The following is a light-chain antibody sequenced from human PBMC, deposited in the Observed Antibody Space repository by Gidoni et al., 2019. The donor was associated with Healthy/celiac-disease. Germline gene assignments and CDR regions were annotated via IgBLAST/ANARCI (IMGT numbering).Light chain of an antibody. CDR3: QAWDSVIHVV. V-gene: IGLV3-1*01. CDR2: HND. CDR1: ELEDKY. Sequence: SYEVTQPPSLSVSPGQTARITCSGDELEDKYVCWYQQKAGQSPVLVIYHNDKRPSVIPERFSGSNSGNTATLTIGGTQAMDEADYFCQAWDSVIHVVFGGGTKLTVL. J-gene: IGLJ2*01.